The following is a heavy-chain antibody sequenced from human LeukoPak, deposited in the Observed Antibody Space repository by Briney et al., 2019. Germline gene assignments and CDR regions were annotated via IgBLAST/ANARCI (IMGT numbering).Heavy chain of an antibody. J-gene: IGHJ5*02. D-gene: IGHD4-17*01. V-gene: IGHV1-2*02. CDR2: INPNSGGT. CDR1: GYTFTGYY. Sequence: ASVKVSCKASGYTFTGYYMHWVRQAPGQGLEWMGWINPNSGGTSYAQKFQGRVTTTRDTSISTAYMELSRLRSDDTAVYYCATGDYGDYLGWFDPWGQGTLVTVSS. CDR3: ATGDYGDYLGWFDP.